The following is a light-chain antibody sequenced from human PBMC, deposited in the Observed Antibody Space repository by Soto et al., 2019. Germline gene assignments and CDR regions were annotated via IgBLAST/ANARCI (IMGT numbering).Light chain of an antibody. CDR2: WAS. V-gene: IGKV4-1*01. CDR1: QSILYSSNNKNY. CDR3: QQYYFTLRT. Sequence: DIVMTQSPDSLAVSLGERATINCKSSQSILYSSNNKNYLAWYQQKPGQPPKLLIYWASTRESGVPDRFSGSGSGPDFTLTISSLQAEDVAVSYCQQYYFTLRTFGPGPKVDIK. J-gene: IGKJ3*01.